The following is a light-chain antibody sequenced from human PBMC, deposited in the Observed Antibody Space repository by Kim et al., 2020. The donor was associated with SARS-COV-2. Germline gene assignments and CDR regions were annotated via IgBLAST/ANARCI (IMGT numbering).Light chain of an antibody. J-gene: IGKJ5*01. V-gene: IGKV3-11*01. CDR2: DAS. Sequence: LYPGESATLTCRASQSVSSYLAWYQQKPGQAPRLLIYDASNRATGIPARFSGSGSGTDFTLTISSLEPEDFAVYYCQQRSNWPITFGQGTRLEIK. CDR3: QQRSNWPIT. CDR1: QSVSSY.